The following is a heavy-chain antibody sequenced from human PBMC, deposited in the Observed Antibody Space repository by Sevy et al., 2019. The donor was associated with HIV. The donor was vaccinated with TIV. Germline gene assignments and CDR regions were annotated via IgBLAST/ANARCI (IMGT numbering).Heavy chain of an antibody. CDR1: GGSISTHS. J-gene: IGHJ5*02. D-gene: IGHD3-3*01. CDR3: ARLYDARGRMEFDP. V-gene: IGHV4-59*11. CDR2: MYYSGST. Sequence: SETLSLTCTFSGGSISTHSWSWIRRPPGKGLEWIGYMYYSGSTNYNPSLKSRVTMSMDASTNQFSLNLSSVTAADTAVYYCARLYDARGRMEFDPWGQGTLVTVSS.